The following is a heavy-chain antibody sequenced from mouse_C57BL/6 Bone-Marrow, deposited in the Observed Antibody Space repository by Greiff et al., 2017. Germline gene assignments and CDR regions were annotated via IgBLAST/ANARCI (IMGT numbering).Heavy chain of an antibody. J-gene: IGHJ3*01. D-gene: IGHD2-1*01. CDR2: ISSGGSTI. CDR1: GFTFSDYG. CDR3: ALYYGNYGFAY. V-gene: IGHV5-17*01. Sequence: EVKVVESGGGLVKPGGSLKLSCAASGFTFSDYGMHWVRQAPEKGLEWVAYISSGGSTIYYADTVKGRFTISRDNAKNTLFLQMTSLRSEDTAMYYCALYYGNYGFAYWGQGTLVTVSA.